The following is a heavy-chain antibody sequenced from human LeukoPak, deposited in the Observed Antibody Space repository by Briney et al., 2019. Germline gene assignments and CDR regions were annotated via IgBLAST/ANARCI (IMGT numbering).Heavy chain of an antibody. D-gene: IGHD2-15*01. V-gene: IGHV4-59*01. CDR2: IYYSGST. CDR1: GGSISSYY. CDR3: AGDHCSGGSCYPGWFDP. Sequence: SETLSLTCTVSGGSISSYYWSWIRQPPGKGLEWIGYIYYSGSTNYNPSLRSRVTISVDTSKNQFSLRLSSVTAADTAVYYCAGDHCSGGSCYPGWFDPWGQGTLVTVSS. J-gene: IGHJ5*02.